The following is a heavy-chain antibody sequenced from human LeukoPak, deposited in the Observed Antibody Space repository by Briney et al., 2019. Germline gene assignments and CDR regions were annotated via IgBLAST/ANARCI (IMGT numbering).Heavy chain of an antibody. CDR1: GFTFSTYG. CDR3: AKGLVLRYFDWSYFDY. D-gene: IGHD3-9*01. J-gene: IGHJ4*02. V-gene: IGHV3-30*18. Sequence: PGTSLRFSCAASGFTFSTYGMHWVRQAPGEGLEWVAVISYDGSHKYYADSVKGRFTISRDNSKNTLYLQMNSLRAEDTAVYYCAKGLVLRYFDWSYFDYWGQGTLVTVSS. CDR2: ISYDGSHK.